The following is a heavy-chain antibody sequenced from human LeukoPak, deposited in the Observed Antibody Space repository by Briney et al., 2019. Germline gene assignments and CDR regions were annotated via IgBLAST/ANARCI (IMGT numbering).Heavy chain of an antibody. CDR1: GFTFSSYS. D-gene: IGHD3-10*02. CDR3: AELGITMIGGV. V-gene: IGHV3-48*04. Sequence: GGSLKLSCAVSGFTFSSYSMNWVRQAPGKGLEWVSYISSSGSTIYYADSVKGRFTISRDNAKNSLYLQMNSLRAEDTAVYYCAELGITMIGGVWGKGTTVTISS. J-gene: IGHJ6*04. CDR2: ISSSGSTI.